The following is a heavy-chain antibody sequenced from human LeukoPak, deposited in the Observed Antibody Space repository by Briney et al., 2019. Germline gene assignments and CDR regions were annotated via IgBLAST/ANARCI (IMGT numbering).Heavy chain of an antibody. Sequence: SETLSLTCNVSGASISSYYWSWIRQPPGKGLEWIGYISYSGSIDYNPSLKGRVTMSVDTSKSQFSLNLSSVTAADTAVYYCARLHYYYDSSGYYLYYLDYWGQGTLVTVSS. J-gene: IGHJ4*02. CDR1: GASISSYY. D-gene: IGHD3-22*01. CDR2: ISYSGSI. CDR3: ARLHYYYDSSGYYLYYLDY. V-gene: IGHV4-59*08.